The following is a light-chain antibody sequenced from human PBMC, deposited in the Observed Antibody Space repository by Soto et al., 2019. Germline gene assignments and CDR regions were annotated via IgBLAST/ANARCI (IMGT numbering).Light chain of an antibody. CDR1: SSNIGGGYD. CDR2: GNT. CDR3: QSYDSSLTVV. J-gene: IGLJ2*01. Sequence: QSVLTQPPSVSGAPGQRVTISRTGSSSNIGGGYDVHWYQQLPATTPKFLIYGNTNRPSGVPDRFSASKSGTSASLDITGLQAEDEAEYFCQSYDSSLTVVFGGGTKVTVL. V-gene: IGLV1-40*01.